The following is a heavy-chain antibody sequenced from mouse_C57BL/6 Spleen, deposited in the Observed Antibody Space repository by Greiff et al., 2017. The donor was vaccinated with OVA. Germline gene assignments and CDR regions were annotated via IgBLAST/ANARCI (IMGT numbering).Heavy chain of an antibody. Sequence: VKVVESGPGLVQPSQSLSITCTVSGFSLTSYGVHWVRQSPGKGLEWLGVIWRGGSTDYNAAFMSRLSITKDNSKSQVFFKMNSLQADDTAIYYCAKNNDYDLMDDWGQGTSVTASS. D-gene: IGHD2-4*01. CDR3: AKNNDYDLMDD. CDR1: GFSLTSYG. V-gene: IGHV2-5*01. J-gene: IGHJ4*01. CDR2: IWRGGST.